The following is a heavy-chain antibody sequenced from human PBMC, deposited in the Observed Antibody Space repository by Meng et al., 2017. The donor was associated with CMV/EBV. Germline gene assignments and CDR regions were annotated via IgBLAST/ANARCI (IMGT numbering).Heavy chain of an antibody. CDR1: AASLGISSYY. D-gene: IGHD1-7*01. J-gene: IGHJ4*02. V-gene: IGHV4-39*07. CDR3: ARDRVDGITGTTSGYDY. Sequence: GSLRPSCTLAAASLGISSYYWGWIRQPPGKGLEWIGSIYYSGSNDYNPSLKSRVTISVDTSKNQFSLKLSAVTAADTAVYDCARDRVDGITGTTSGYDYWGQGTLVTVSS. CDR2: IYYSGSN.